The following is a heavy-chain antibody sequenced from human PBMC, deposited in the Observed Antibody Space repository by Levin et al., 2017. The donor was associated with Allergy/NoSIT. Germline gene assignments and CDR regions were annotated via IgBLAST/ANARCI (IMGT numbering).Heavy chain of an antibody. Sequence: SQTLSLTCAVYGGSFSGYYWSWIRQPPGKGLEWIGEINHSGSTNYNPSLKSRVTISVDTSKNQFSLKLSSVTAADTAVYYCARGARIAAAGNWFDPWGQGTLVTVSS. CDR2: INHSGST. CDR1: GGSFSGYY. V-gene: IGHV4-34*01. CDR3: ARGARIAAAGNWFDP. J-gene: IGHJ5*02. D-gene: IGHD6-13*01.